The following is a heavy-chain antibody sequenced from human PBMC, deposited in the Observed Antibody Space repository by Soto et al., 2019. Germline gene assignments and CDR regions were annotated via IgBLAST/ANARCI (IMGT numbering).Heavy chain of an antibody. J-gene: IGHJ4*02. CDR3: AKDWFVY. CDR1: EVTFSSYA. CDR2: VTNAGT. Sequence: EVLLLESGGGLVQPGGSLRLACAASEVTFSSYAMTWVGQAPGKGLEWVSTVTNAGTHYADSVKGRFTVSRDNSKNTLYLQMNSLRAEDTAVYYCAKDWFVYWGQGTLLTVSS. V-gene: IGHV3-23*01.